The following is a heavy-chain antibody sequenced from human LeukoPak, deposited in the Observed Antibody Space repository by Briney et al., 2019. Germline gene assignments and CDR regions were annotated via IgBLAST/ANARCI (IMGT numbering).Heavy chain of an antibody. CDR2: ISGSRT. V-gene: IGHV3-23*01. CDR3: SKDLRIGTLGYFDY. D-gene: IGHD1-1*01. J-gene: IGHJ4*02. CDR1: GLTLNSYV. Sequence: GGSLRLSCAASGLTLNSYVMSWVRQAPGKGLEWVTSISGSRTYYADSVKGRFTISRDNSKNTLYLQMSSLRAEDTAVYYCSKDLRIGTLGYFDYWGQGTLVSVSS.